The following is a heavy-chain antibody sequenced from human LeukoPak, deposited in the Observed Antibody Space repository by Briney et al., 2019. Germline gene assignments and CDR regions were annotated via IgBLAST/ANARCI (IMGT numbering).Heavy chain of an antibody. V-gene: IGHV3-52*01. CDR1: GFTFSNSW. CDR3: VRGVGSSTSCYVRAFDI. CDR2: IKCDGSEK. D-gene: IGHD2-2*01. J-gene: IGHJ3*02. Sequence: HPGGSLRLSCAASGFTFSNSWMHWVCLAPEKGLEWVADIKCDGSEKCYVDSVKGRLTISRDNAKNSLYLQVNSLRAEDMTVYYCVRGVGSSTSCYVRAFDIWGQGTMVTVSS.